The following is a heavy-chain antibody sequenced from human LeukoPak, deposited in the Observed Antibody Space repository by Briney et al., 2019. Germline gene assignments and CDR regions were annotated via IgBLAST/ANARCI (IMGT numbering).Heavy chain of an antibody. D-gene: IGHD3-10*01. CDR3: ARNNMVRGVIEYFQH. V-gene: IGHV4-39*01. CDR1: GGSISSSSYY. J-gene: IGHJ1*01. CDR2: IYYSGST. Sequence: SETLSLTCTVSGGSISSSSYYWGWIRQPPGRGLEWIGSIYYSGSTYYNPSLKSRVTISVDTSKNQFSLKLSSVTAADTAVYYCARNNMVRGVIEYFQHWGQGTLVTVSS.